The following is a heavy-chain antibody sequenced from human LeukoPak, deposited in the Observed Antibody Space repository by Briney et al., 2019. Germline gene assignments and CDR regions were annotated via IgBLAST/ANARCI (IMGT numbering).Heavy chain of an antibody. CDR3: ARRYYGSGSYYNWFDY. Sequence: GESLKISCKGSGYSFTSYWIGWVRQMPGKGLEWMGIIYPGDSDTRYSPSFQGQVTISADKSISTAYLQWSSLKASDTAMYYCARRYYGSGSYYNWFDYWGQGTLVTVSS. D-gene: IGHD3-10*01. V-gene: IGHV5-51*01. CDR2: IYPGDSDT. J-gene: IGHJ5*01. CDR1: GYSFTSYW.